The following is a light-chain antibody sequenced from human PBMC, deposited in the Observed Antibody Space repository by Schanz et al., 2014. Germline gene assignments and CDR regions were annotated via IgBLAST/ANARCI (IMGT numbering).Light chain of an antibody. J-gene: IGLJ3*02. CDR1: SSDVGGYNY. CDR2: EVS. CDR3: SSYASSNNLSV. V-gene: IGLV2-8*01. Sequence: QSALTQPPSASGSPGQSVTISCTGTSSDVGGYNYVSWYQQQPGKAPQLMIYEVSKRPSGVPDRFSGSKSGNTASLTVSGLQAEDEADYYCSSYASSNNLSVFGGGTKLTVL.